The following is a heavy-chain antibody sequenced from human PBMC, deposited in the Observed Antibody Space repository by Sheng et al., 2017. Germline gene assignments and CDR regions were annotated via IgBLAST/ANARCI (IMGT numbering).Heavy chain of an antibody. J-gene: IGHJ5*02. Sequence: QVRLVQSGSEMKKHGTSVTVSCTTSGGSFSNHALSWLRQAPGQGPEWMGGIIPIFGSTNYAQKFQGRVTISADETTSTAYMELRSLRSEDTAMYYCARDISNGMFDPWGQGTLVIVSS. V-gene: IGHV1-69*13. CDR2: IIPIFGST. CDR3: ARDISNGMFDP. D-gene: IGHD2-8*01. CDR1: GGSFSNHA.